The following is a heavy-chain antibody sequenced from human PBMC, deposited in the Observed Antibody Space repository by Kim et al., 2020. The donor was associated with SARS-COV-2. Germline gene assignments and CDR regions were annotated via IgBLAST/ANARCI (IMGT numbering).Heavy chain of an antibody. Sequence: SETLSLTCTVSGGSISSSSYYWGWIRQPPGKGLEWIGSIYYSGSTYYNPSLKSRVTISVDTSKNQFSLRLSSVTAADTAVYYCAGSSYYYGSGSYLGGYYYFYGMDVWGRGTTITVSS. CDR3: AGSSYYYGSGSYLGGYYYFYGMDV. V-gene: IGHV4-39*01. CDR2: IYYSGST. CDR1: GGSISSSSYY. D-gene: IGHD3-10*01. J-gene: IGHJ6*02.